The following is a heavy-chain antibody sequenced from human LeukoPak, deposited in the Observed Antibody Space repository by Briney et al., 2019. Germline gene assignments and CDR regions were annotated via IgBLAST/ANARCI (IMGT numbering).Heavy chain of an antibody. CDR2: INPNSGGT. J-gene: IGHJ4*02. Sequence: ASVKVSCKASGYTFTGYYMHWVRQAPGQGLEWMGWINPNSGGTNYAQKFRGWVTMTRDTSISTAYMELSRLRSDDTAVYYCARAPTRGYSYGVFDYWGQGTLVTVSS. CDR1: GYTFTGYY. V-gene: IGHV1-2*04. CDR3: ARAPTRGYSYGVFDY. D-gene: IGHD5-18*01.